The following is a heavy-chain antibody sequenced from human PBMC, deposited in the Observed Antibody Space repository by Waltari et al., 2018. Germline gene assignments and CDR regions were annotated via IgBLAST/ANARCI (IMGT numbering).Heavy chain of an antibody. D-gene: IGHD3-22*01. CDR1: GFIFSDYA. Sequence: EVQLVESGGGLVQPGRSLRLSCTTSGFIFSDYAMTWVRRAPGKGLEWVGFSRSRAYVGTIEDAAAVEGRFTISRDESKRIAYLQMNRLRIEDTGVYYCSRGYSSSSPWGFNWGQGTLVTVSS. CDR2: SRSRAYVGTI. J-gene: IGHJ4*02. V-gene: IGHV3-49*04. CDR3: SRGYSSSSPWGFN.